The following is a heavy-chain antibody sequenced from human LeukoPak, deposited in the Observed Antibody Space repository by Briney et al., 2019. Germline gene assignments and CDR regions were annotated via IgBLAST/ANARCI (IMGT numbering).Heavy chain of an antibody. D-gene: IGHD3-10*01. CDR3: ARDSMVRGVIGP. J-gene: IGHJ5*02. CDR2: ISSSGGTI. V-gene: IGHV3-11*01. Sequence: GGSLRLSCAASGFSFSDYYMTWIRQAPGKGLEWVSCISSSGGTIYYADSVKGRFTISRDNAKNSLYLQMNSLRAEDTAVYYCARDSMVRGVIGPWGQGTLVTVSS. CDR1: GFSFSDYY.